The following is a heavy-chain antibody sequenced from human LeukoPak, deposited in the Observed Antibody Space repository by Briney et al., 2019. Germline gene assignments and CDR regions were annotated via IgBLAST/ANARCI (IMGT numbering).Heavy chain of an antibody. Sequence: PSETLSLTCTVSGGSISSGGYYWSWIRQPPGKGLEWIGYIYHSGSTYYNPSLKSRVTISVDRSKNQFSLKLSSVTAADTAVYYCARDQVGGSGTQGYWGQGTLVTVSS. CDR1: GGSISSGGYY. CDR3: ARDQVGGSGTQGY. CDR2: IYHSGST. V-gene: IGHV4-30-2*01. J-gene: IGHJ4*02. D-gene: IGHD3-10*01.